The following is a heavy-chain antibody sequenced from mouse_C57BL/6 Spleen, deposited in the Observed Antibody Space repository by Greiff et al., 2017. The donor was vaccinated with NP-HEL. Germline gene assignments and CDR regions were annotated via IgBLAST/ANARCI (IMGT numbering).Heavy chain of an antibody. CDR1: GYTFTSYW. J-gene: IGHJ2*01. CDR2: IYPGSGST. CDR3: ARRDYSNPFDY. Sequence: VKLQESGAELVKPGASVKMSCKASGYTFTSYWITWVKQRPGQGLEWIGDIYPGSGSTNYNEKFKSKATLTVDTSSSTAYMQLSSLTSEDSAVYYCARRDYSNPFDYWGQGTTLTVSS. D-gene: IGHD2-5*01. V-gene: IGHV1-55*01.